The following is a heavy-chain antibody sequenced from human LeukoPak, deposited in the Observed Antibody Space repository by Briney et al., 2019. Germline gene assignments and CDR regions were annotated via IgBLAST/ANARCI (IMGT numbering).Heavy chain of an antibody. J-gene: IGHJ3*02. Sequence: QTGGSLRLSCAASGFTFSSYEMNWVRQAPGKGLEWVSYISSSGSTIYYADSVKGRFTISRDNAKNSLYLQMNSLRAEDTALYHCARDSLSIAFDIWGQGTMVTVSS. D-gene: IGHD6-6*01. CDR1: GFTFSSYE. CDR3: ARDSLSIAFDI. CDR2: ISSSGSTI. V-gene: IGHV3-48*03.